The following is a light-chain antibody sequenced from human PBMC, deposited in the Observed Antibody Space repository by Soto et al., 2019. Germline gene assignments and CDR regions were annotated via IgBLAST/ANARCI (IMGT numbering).Light chain of an antibody. CDR3: SSYTSSNTVL. Sequence: QSVLTQPASVSGSPGQSITISCTGTSSDVGGYNYVSWYQQHPGKAPKLMIFDVSNRPSGVSNRFSGSKSGNTASLTISGLQAEDEADYYCSSYTSSNTVLLGGGTTLTVL. CDR1: SSDVGGYNY. J-gene: IGLJ2*01. V-gene: IGLV2-14*01. CDR2: DVS.